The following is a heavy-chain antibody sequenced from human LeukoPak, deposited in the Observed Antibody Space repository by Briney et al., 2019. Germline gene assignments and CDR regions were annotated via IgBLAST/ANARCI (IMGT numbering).Heavy chain of an antibody. CDR3: AREKMTTITTIDY. V-gene: IGHV4-4*07. Sequence: SETLSLTCSVSGDSISTYYWTWIRQPAGKGLEWIGRIYISGTPNYNPSLRGRVTMSIDTSMNQFSLKLTSVTAADTAMYYCAREKMTTITTIDYWGRGTLVTVSS. CDR1: GDSISTYY. D-gene: IGHD4-11*01. J-gene: IGHJ4*02. CDR2: IYISGTP.